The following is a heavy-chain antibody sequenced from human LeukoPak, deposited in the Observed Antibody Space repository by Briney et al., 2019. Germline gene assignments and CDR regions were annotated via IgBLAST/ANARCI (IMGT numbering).Heavy chain of an antibody. V-gene: IGHV3-23*01. CDR3: AKTCDSSGYYGQHDY. D-gene: IGHD3-22*01. CDR1: GFTFSNCA. J-gene: IGHJ4*02. Sequence: PGGSLRLSCAASGFTFSNCAMGWVRQAPGKGLEWVSAISGGDGTTYYVDSVKGRFTISRDNSKNTLHLQMNSLRAEDTAVYYCAKTCDSSGYYGQHDYWGQGTLVTVSS. CDR2: ISGGDGTT.